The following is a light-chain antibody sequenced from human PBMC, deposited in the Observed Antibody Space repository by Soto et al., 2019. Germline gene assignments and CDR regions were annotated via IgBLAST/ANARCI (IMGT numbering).Light chain of an antibody. CDR2: ANR. Sequence: QSVLTQPPSVSGAPGQRVTISCAGSDSNIGAYDVQWYQQLPGRAPKILIHANRDRPSGVPDRFSGSKSGTSGPLDITGLQTGEEADYDCATWDGSLPGEVFGGGAKLAVL. V-gene: IGLV1-40*01. CDR3: ATWDGSLPGEV. J-gene: IGLJ2*01. CDR1: DSNIGAYD.